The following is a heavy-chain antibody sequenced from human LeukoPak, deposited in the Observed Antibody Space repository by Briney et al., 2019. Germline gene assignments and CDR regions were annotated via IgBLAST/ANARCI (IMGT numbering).Heavy chain of an antibody. D-gene: IGHD2-15*01. J-gene: IGHJ6*03. CDR2: IYYSGST. CDR1: GGSISSYY. CDR3: ARSVEGYCSGGSCYSYYYYMDV. Sequence: PSETLSLTCTVSGGSISSYYWSWIRQPPGKGLEWIGYIYYSGSTNYNPSLKSRVTISVDTSKNQFSLKLSSVIAADTAVYYCARSVEGYCSGGSCYSYYYYMDVWGKGTTVTVSS. V-gene: IGHV4-59*01.